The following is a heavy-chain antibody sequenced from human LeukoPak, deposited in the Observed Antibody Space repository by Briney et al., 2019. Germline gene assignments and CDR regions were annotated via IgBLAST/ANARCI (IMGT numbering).Heavy chain of an antibody. V-gene: IGHV1-58*02. CDR3: ASDGARGEGY. J-gene: IGHJ4*02. CDR1: GFTFTSSA. Sequence: SVKVSCKASGFTFTSSAMQWVRQAPGQRLEWIGWIVVGSGNTNYAQKFQERVTITRDMSTSTAYMELSSLRSEDTAVYYCASDGARGEGYWGQGTLVTVSS. CDR2: IVVGSGNT. D-gene: IGHD3-16*01.